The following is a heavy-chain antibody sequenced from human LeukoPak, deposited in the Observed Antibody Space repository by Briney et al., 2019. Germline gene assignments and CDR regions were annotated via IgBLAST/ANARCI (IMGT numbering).Heavy chain of an antibody. D-gene: IGHD3-10*01. CDR3: ARDRLLWFGELDY. Sequence: SETLSLTCAVYGGSFSGYYWSWIRQPPGKGLGWIGEINHSGSTNYNPSLKSRVTISVDTSKNQISLKLSSVTAADTAVYYCARDRLLWFGELDYWGQGTLVIVSS. V-gene: IGHV4-34*01. J-gene: IGHJ4*02. CDR2: INHSGST. CDR1: GGSFSGYY.